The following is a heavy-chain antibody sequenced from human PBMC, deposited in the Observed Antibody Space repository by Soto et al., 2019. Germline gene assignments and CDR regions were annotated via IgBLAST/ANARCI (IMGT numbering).Heavy chain of an antibody. D-gene: IGHD3-16*01. V-gene: IGHV3-13*01. CDR3: TWGADGFDY. CDR2: IGTAGDT. CDR1: GFTFSSYD. J-gene: IGHJ4*02. Sequence: EVQLVESGGDLVQPGGSLRLSCAASGFTFSSYDFHWVRQATGKGLEWVSGIGTAGDTYYAGSVKGRFIMSRENAKNSLSLQMNSLRAGDTAVYYCTWGADGFDYWGQGTLVTVAS.